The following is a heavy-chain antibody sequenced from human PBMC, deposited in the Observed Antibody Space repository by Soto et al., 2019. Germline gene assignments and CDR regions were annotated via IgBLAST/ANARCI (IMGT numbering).Heavy chain of an antibody. CDR1: GGSISSSSYY. V-gene: IGHV4-39*01. Sequence: QLQLQESGPGLVKPSETLSLTCTVSGGSISSSSYYWGWIRQPPGKGLEWIGSIYYSGNTYYNPSLKSRVTISVDPAKNQFSLKLSSVTASDTAVYYCARQYYFGSGSYYHRPFDFWGQGTLVTVSS. J-gene: IGHJ4*02. D-gene: IGHD3-10*01. CDR3: ARQYYFGSGSYYHRPFDF. CDR2: IYYSGNT.